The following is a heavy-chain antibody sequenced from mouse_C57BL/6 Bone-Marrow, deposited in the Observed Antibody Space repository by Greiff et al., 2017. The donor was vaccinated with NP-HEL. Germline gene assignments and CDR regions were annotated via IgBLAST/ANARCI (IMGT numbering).Heavy chain of an antibody. CDR3: ARPGYYPYWYFDV. Sequence: EVKLVESGAELVKPGASVKLSCTASGFNIKDYYMHWVKQRTEQGLEWIGRIDPEDGETKYAPKFQGKATITADTSSNTAYLQLSSLTSEDTAVYYCARPGYYPYWYFDVWGTGTTVTVSS. D-gene: IGHD2-3*01. J-gene: IGHJ1*03. V-gene: IGHV14-2*01. CDR1: GFNIKDYY. CDR2: IDPEDGET.